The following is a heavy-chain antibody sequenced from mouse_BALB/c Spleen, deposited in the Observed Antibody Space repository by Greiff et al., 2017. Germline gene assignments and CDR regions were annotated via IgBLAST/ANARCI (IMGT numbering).Heavy chain of an antibody. Sequence: QVQLKESGPGLVAPSQSLSITCTVSGFSLTSYGVHWVRQPPGKGLEWLGVIWAGGSTNYNSALMSRLSISKDNSKSQVFLKMNSLQTDDTAMYYCARERRLYGSSPFAYWGQGTLVTVSA. D-gene: IGHD1-1*01. CDR2: IWAGGST. V-gene: IGHV2-9*02. J-gene: IGHJ3*01. CDR3: ARERRLYGSSPFAY. CDR1: GFSLTSYG.